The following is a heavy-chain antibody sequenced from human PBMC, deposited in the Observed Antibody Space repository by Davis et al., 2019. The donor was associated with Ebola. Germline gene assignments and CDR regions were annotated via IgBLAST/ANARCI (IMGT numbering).Heavy chain of an antibody. Sequence: MPSETLSLTCTVSGGSISSYYWSWIRQPPGKGLEWIGYIYYSGSPNYHPSLKSRVTISVDTSKNQFSLKLSSVTAEDTAVYYCARRTRSAMSTIFHDAFDIWGQGTMVTVSS. CDR3: ARRTRSAMSTIFHDAFDI. D-gene: IGHD5/OR15-5a*01. CDR1: GGSISSYY. CDR2: IYYSGSP. J-gene: IGHJ3*02. V-gene: IGHV4-59*08.